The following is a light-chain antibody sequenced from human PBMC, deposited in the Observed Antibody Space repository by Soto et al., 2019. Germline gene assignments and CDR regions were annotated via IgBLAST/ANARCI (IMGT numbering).Light chain of an antibody. CDR3: QQRTNWLT. CDR1: QNVSTY. V-gene: IGKV3-11*01. Sequence: EIVLTQSPATLSLSPGERATLSCRASQNVSTYLAWYQQKPGQAPRLLIYDASNRATGIPARFSGSGSGKDFTLTISSLEPEDFAVYYCQQRTNWLTFGPGTKVDIK. J-gene: IGKJ3*01. CDR2: DAS.